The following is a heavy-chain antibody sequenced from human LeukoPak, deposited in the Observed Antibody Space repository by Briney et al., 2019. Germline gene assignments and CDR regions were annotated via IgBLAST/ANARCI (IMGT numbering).Heavy chain of an antibody. V-gene: IGHV4-59*12. Sequence: PSETLSLTCTVSGGSISSYYWSWIRQPPGKGLEWIGYIYYSGSTNYNPSLKSRVTISVDTSKNQFSLKLSSVTAADTAVYYCAREGYVRGGFDYWGQGTLVTVSS. J-gene: IGHJ4*02. CDR1: GGSISSYY. CDR3: AREGYVRGGFDY. CDR2: IYYSGST. D-gene: IGHD6-13*01.